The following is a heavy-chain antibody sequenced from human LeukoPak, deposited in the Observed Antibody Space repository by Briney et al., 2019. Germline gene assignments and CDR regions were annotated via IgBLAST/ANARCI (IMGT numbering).Heavy chain of an antibody. D-gene: IGHD6-13*01. Sequence: TSETLSLTCTVSGGSISSSSYCWGWIRQPPGKGLEWIGSIHHSGSTYYNPSLKSRVTISVDPSKNQFSLKLSSVTAADTVVYYCARHLGSSSSSRFDPWGQGTLVTVSS. J-gene: IGHJ5*02. CDR1: GGSISSSSYC. CDR3: ARHLGSSSSSRFDP. V-gene: IGHV4-39*01. CDR2: IHHSGST.